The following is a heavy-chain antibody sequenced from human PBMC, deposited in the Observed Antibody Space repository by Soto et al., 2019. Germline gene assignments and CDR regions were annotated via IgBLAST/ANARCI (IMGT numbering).Heavy chain of an antibody. CDR3: ARSPYGIQLIDY. D-gene: IGHD5-18*01. V-gene: IGHV3-33*01. CDR2: IWYDGSNK. CDR1: GFTFSSYG. Sequence: GGALRLSCAASGFTFSSYGMHWVRPAPGKGLEWVAVIWYDGSNKYYADSVKGRFTISRDNSKNTLYLQMNSLRAEDTAVYYCARSPYGIQLIDYWGQGTLVTVSS. J-gene: IGHJ4*02.